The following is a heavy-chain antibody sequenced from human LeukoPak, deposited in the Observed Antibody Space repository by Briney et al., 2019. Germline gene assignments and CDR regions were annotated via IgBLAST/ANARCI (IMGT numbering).Heavy chain of an antibody. V-gene: IGHV3-30*02. J-gene: IGHJ4*02. D-gene: IGHD3-9*01. Sequence: PGGSLRLSCAASGFTFSSYGMHWVRQAPGKGLEWVAFIRYDGSNRHYADSVKGRFTISRDNSKNMLHLQMNSLRAEDTAVYYCANGPQYNILTGFYKVRSHLDYWGQGTLVTASS. CDR3: ANGPQYNILTGFYKVRSHLDY. CDR1: GFTFSSYG. CDR2: IRYDGSNR.